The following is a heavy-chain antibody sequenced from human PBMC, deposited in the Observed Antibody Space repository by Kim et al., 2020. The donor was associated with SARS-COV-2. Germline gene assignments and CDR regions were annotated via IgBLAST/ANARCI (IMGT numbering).Heavy chain of an antibody. CDR2: ISDSGGRT. V-gene: IGHV3-23*01. CDR3: AKAGQRLVWGYFDY. Sequence: GGSLRLSCTASGFTFSSYAMTWVRQAPGKGLEWVPGISDSGGRTYYADSVKGRFTISRDNSKNTLYLQINTVRAEDTALYYCAKAGQRLVWGYFDYWGQGTLVTVSS. D-gene: IGHD6-13*01. CDR1: GFTFSSYA. J-gene: IGHJ4*02.